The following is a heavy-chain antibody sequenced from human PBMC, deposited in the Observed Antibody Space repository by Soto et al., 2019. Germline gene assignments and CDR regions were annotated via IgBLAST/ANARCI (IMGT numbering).Heavy chain of an antibody. CDR2: IRRKANRYTT. Sequence: EVQLVESGGGLVQPGGSLRLSCAASGLIFSDYHMDWVRQAPGKGLVWVGRIRRKANRYTTEYAASGKGRFTISRDDSKKSLYLQMNSLKTEDTAVYYCAMLGGWSGGSNDMDVGGQGTTVTVSS. D-gene: IGHD6-19*01. J-gene: IGHJ6*02. V-gene: IGHV3-72*01. CDR3: AMLGGWSGGSNDMDV. CDR1: GLIFSDYH.